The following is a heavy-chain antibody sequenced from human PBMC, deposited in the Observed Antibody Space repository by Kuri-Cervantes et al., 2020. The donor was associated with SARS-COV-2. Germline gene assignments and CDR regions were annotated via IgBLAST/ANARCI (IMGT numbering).Heavy chain of an antibody. Sequence: SETLSLTCTVSGGSVISTNSYWGWIRQPPGMGLEWIASIYYSGSTYYNPSLKSRVTISVDTSRNQFSLKLSSVTAADTAVYYCARQMMSSITIFGVVITRNWFDPWGQGTLVTVSS. D-gene: IGHD3-3*01. CDR1: GGSVISTNSY. V-gene: IGHV4-39*01. J-gene: IGHJ5*02. CDR3: ARQMMSSITIFGVVITRNWFDP. CDR2: IYYSGST.